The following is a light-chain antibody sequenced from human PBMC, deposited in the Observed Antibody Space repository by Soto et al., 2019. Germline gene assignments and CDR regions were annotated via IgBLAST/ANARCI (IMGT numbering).Light chain of an antibody. Sequence: DIQMTQSPSSLSASVGDRVTITCRASQGIRNYLAWYHQKPGSVPKLLIYLASTLQSGVPSRFSGSGSGTDFTLTISSLQPEDVGTYYCQKYDDVPATFGQGTRLEIK. CDR2: LAS. V-gene: IGKV1-27*01. CDR3: QKYDDVPAT. CDR1: QGIRNY. J-gene: IGKJ5*01.